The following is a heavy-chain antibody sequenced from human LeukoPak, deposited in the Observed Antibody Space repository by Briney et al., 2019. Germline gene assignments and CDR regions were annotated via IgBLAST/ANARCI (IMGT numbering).Heavy chain of an antibody. J-gene: IGHJ3*02. CDR3: AGYTTVVTGRGFAAFDI. D-gene: IGHD4-23*01. CDR1: GFTVSSYS. V-gene: IGHV3-48*04. Sequence: PGGSLRLSCAASGFTVSSYSMNWVRQAPGKGLEWVSYISSSSSTIYYADSVKGRFTISRDNAKNSLYLQMNSLRAEDTAVYYCAGYTTVVTGRGFAAFDIWGQGTMVTVSS. CDR2: ISSSSSTI.